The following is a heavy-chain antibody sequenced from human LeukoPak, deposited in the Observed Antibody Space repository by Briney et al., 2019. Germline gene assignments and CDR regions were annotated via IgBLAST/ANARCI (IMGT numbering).Heavy chain of an antibody. V-gene: IGHV5-51*01. CDR1: GYSFTSYW. Sequence: GESLKISCKGSGYSFTSYWIGWVRQMPGKGLERMGIMYPGDSSVRYSPSFQGQVTISADTSSNTAYLQWSSLKASDTAMYYCARYCGGDCRGGYFDYWGQGTLVTVSS. CDR2: MYPGDSSV. CDR3: ARYCGGDCRGGYFDY. J-gene: IGHJ4*02. D-gene: IGHD2-21*02.